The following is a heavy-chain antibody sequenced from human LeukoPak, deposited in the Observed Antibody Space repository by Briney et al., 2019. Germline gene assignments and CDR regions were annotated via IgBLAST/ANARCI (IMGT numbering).Heavy chain of an antibody. CDR3: VHNLARFGELSPDDFDF. V-gene: IGHV2-5*02. CDR2: VYWDDDK. J-gene: IGHJ4*02. D-gene: IGHD3-10*01. CDR1: GFSLSTRGEG. Sequence: SGPTLVQPPQTLTLTCTFSGFSLSTRGEGVGWIRQPPGKALEWLALVYWDDDKRYRPSLKSRLTITKDTSKNEVVLRMTNMDPVDTATYYCVHNLARFGELSPDDFDFWGQGALVIVSS.